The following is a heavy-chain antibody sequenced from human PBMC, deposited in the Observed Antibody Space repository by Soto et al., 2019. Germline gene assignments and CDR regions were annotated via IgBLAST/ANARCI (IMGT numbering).Heavy chain of an antibody. CDR2: ISYSGST. Sequence: QVQLQESGPGLVKPSETLSLTCTVSGGSISSYYWSWIRQPPGKGLEWIGYISYSGSTNYNPSLKSRVTISVDTSKNQFSLKLPSVTAADTAVYYCARHLGYDSSGYYRNWFDPWGQGTLVTVSS. CDR3: ARHLGYDSSGYYRNWFDP. D-gene: IGHD3-22*01. J-gene: IGHJ5*02. V-gene: IGHV4-59*08. CDR1: GGSISSYY.